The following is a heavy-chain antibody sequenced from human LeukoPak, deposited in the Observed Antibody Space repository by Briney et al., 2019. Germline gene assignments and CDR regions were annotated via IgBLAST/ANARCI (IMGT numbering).Heavy chain of an antibody. CDR1: GFTVSSNY. J-gene: IGHJ5*02. V-gene: IGHV3-66*01. CDR2: IYSGGST. D-gene: IGHD3-22*01. CDR3: ARDQGGYLDT. Sequence: GGSLRLSCAASGFTVSSNYMSWVRQAPGKGLEWVSIIYSGGSTYYADSVEGRFAISRDHSKNTLYLQMNSLRAEDTAVYYCARDQGGYLDTWGQGTLVTVSS.